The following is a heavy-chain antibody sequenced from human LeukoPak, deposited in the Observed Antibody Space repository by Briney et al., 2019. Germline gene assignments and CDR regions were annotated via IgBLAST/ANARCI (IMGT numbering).Heavy chain of an antibody. CDR1: GASISGYY. V-gene: IGHV4-59*01. D-gene: IGHD5-18*01. CDR3: ARNTYAHNSFGY. J-gene: IGHJ4*02. Sequence: SETLSLTCTVSGASISGYYWSWIRQPPGKGLEWIGSIFYSGSTNYNPSVKSRVTISVDTSKNQFSLKLSSVTAADTAVYYCARNTYAHNSFGYWGQGTLVTVSS. CDR2: IFYSGST.